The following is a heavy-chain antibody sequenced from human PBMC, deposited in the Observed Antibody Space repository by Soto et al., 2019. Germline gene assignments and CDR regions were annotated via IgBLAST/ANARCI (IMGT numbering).Heavy chain of an antibody. CDR2: ISARNGDT. D-gene: IGHD3-3*01. CDR1: DGTCPSYG. J-gene: IGHJ6*04. CDR3: AREGPLLQYSSIPFMDV. Sequence: ASLKVSCKVSDGTCPSYGINWGRQAPGQGLEWMGWISARNGDTNFAQKFQERVTMTTGTSTTTAYMELRSLRSDDTTVYYCAREGPLLQYSSIPFMDVWGKGTTVIVSS. V-gene: IGHV1-18*01.